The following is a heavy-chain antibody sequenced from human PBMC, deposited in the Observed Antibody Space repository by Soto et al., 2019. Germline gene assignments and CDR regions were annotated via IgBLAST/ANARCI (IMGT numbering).Heavy chain of an antibody. CDR2: ISNIGFT. J-gene: IGHJ3*02. D-gene: IGHD3-22*01. V-gene: IGHV4-59*08. Sequence: SETLSLTCTVSGGSISSINNHFSNHYCSWIRLSPGKGLEWIGYISNIGFTRYNPSLKSRVSISVDTSKNQFSLKLTSVTAADAAVYYCAVPPYDSRGYYSYLDQNAFAIWGQGTMVTVS. CDR3: AVPPYDSRGYYSYLDQNAFAI. CDR1: GGSISSINNHFSNHY.